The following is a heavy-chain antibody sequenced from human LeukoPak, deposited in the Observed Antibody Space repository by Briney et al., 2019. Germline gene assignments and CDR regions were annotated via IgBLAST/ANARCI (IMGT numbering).Heavy chain of an antibody. D-gene: IGHD3-3*01. CDR2: IKQDGGDT. J-gene: IGHJ4*02. V-gene: IGHV3-7*01. CDR1: GFTFSSYW. Sequence: GGSQRLSCAASGFTFSSYWMSWVRQAPGKGLEWVADIKQDGGDTNYLASMWGRFTLCRDNAKKSRLLQTDSLSHEDAAVYYCARAIGIWSGYSFWGQGTLVTVSS. CDR3: ARAIGIWSGYSF.